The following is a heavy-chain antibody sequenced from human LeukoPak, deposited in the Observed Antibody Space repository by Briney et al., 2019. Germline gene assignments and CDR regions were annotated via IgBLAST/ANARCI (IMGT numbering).Heavy chain of an antibody. V-gene: IGHV3-33*01. J-gene: IGHJ4*02. CDR1: GFTFGGYG. CDR2: IAYDGSRA. D-gene: IGHD1-14*01. Sequence: GGSLRLSCAGSGFTFGGYGMHWFRQTPGKGLEWVAVIAYDGSRAFYADSVKGRFTISRDNSKNTMSVQMDDLRAKDTAVYYCTRYNNDHFDYWGQGTLVTVSS. CDR3: TRYNNDHFDY.